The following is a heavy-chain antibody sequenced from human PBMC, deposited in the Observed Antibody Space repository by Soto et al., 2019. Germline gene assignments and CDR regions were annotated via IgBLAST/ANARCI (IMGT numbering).Heavy chain of an antibody. D-gene: IGHD6-13*01. CDR2: IIPIFGTA. CDR1: GGTFSSYA. J-gene: IGHJ6*02. CDR3: AMSSSWYLDYYYYYGMDV. V-gene: IGHV1-69*13. Sequence: GASVKVSCKASGGTFSSYAISWVRQAPGQGLEWMGGIIPIFGTANYAQKFQGRVTITADESTSTAYMELSGLRSEDTALYYCAMSSSWYLDYYYYYGMDVWGQGTTVTVSS.